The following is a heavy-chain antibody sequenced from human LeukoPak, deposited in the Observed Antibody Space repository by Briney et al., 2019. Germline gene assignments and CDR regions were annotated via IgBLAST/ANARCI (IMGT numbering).Heavy chain of an antibody. D-gene: IGHD3-3*01. Sequence: GSLRLSCAASGFTVSSNYMSWVRQAPGKGLEWVSVIYSGGSTYYADSVKGRFTISRDNSKNTLYLQMNSLRAEDTAMYYCAREIRGDAFDIWGQGTMVTVSS. CDR1: GFTVSSNY. V-gene: IGHV3-66*02. J-gene: IGHJ3*02. CDR2: IYSGGST. CDR3: AREIRGDAFDI.